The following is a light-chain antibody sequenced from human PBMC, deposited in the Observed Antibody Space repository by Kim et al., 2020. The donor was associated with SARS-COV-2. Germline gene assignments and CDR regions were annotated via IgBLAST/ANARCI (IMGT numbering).Light chain of an antibody. CDR1: QGISSY. J-gene: IGKJ2*01. CDR3: QQLNSYPGRT. Sequence: ASVGDRVTITCRASQGISSYLAWYQQKPGKAPKLLIYAASTLQSGVPSRFSGSGSGTEFTLTISSLQLEDFATYYCQQLNSYPGRTFGQGTKLEI. CDR2: AAS. V-gene: IGKV1-9*01.